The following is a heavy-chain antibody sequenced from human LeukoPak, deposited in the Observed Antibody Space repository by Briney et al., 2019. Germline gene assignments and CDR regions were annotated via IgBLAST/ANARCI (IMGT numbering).Heavy chain of an antibody. CDR2: INHSGST. Sequence: SETLSLTCAVYGGSFSGYYWSWIRQPPGKGLEWIGEINHSGSTNYNPSLKSRVTISVDTSKNQFSLKLSSVTAADTAVYYCARLGWVGSSPFDYWGQGTLVTVSS. V-gene: IGHV4-34*01. J-gene: IGHJ4*02. CDR3: ARLGWVGSSPFDY. D-gene: IGHD6-6*01. CDR1: GGSFSGYY.